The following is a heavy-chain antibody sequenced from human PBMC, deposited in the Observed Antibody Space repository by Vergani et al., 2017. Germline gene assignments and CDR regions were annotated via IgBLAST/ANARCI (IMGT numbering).Heavy chain of an antibody. V-gene: IGHV3-21*01. CDR2: ISSSSSYI. D-gene: IGHD6-13*01. J-gene: IGHJ4*02. CDR1: GFTFSSYS. Sequence: EVQLVESGGGLVKPGGSLRLFCAASGFTFSSYSMNWVRQAPGKGLEWVSSISSSSSYIYYADSVKGRFTISRDNAKNSLYLQMNSRRAEDTAVYYCARDPLTYSSSWFDYWGQGTLVTVSS. CDR3: ARDPLTYSSSWFDY.